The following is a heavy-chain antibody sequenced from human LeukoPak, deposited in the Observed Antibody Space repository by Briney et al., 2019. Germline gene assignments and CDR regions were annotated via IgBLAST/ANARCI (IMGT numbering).Heavy chain of an antibody. V-gene: IGHV3-7*01. CDR1: GFTFSSYW. CDR3: AGDVAELGYCSGGSCYSVADAFDI. D-gene: IGHD2-15*01. Sequence: GGSLRLSCAASGFTFSSYWMSWVRQAPGKGLEWVANIKQDGSEKYYVDSVKGRFTISRDNAKNSLYLQMNSLRAEDTAVCYCAGDVAELGYCSGGSCYSVADAFDIWGQGTMVTVSS. CDR2: IKQDGSEK. J-gene: IGHJ3*02.